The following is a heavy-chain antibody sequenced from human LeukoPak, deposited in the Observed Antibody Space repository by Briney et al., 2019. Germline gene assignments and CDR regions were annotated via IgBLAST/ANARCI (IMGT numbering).Heavy chain of an antibody. D-gene: IGHD6-6*01. CDR1: GYTFTDYY. J-gene: IGHJ4*02. V-gene: IGHV1-2*02. CDR2: INPNSGGT. Sequence: ASVKVSCKASGYTFTDYYMHWVRQAPGQRPEWMGWINPNSGGTNFAQKFQGRVARTRDTSISTAYMELGSLRSDDTAVYYCARARWQLVPYFDSWGQGTLVTVSS. CDR3: ARARWQLVPYFDS.